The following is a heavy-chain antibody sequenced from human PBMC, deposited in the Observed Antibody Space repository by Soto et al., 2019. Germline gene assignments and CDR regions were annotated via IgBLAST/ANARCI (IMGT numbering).Heavy chain of an antibody. CDR1: GYTFTAFG. CDR3: ARGADDYGDYVFVY. V-gene: IGHV1-18*01. CDR2: ISAYNDNT. J-gene: IGHJ4*02. D-gene: IGHD4-17*01. Sequence: GASVKVSCKASGYTFTAFGISWVRQAPGQGLEWMGWISAYNDNTKYAQKLQGRVTMTTETSTSTAYMELRSLRSDDTAVYYCARGADDYGDYVFVYWGQGTLVTVSS.